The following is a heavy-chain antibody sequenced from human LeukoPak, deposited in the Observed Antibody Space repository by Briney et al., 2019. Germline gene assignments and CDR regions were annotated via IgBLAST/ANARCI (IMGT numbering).Heavy chain of an antibody. CDR2: TTSSGGAT. D-gene: IGHD3-22*01. Sequence: TGGSLRLSCVASGFTFNIYAMSWVRQPTGKGPEWVSSTTSSGGATYYADSVKGRFTISRDNSRNTLFLQMNSLRAEDTAVYFCVKDRPNYYDGNGHYYRRGGDCWGQGTLVTVSS. V-gene: IGHV3-23*01. CDR1: GFTFNIYA. J-gene: IGHJ4*02. CDR3: VKDRPNYYDGNGHYYRRGGDC.